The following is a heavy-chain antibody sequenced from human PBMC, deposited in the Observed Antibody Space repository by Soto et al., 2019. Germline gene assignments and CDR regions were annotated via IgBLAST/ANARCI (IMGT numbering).Heavy chain of an antibody. D-gene: IGHD5-18*01. V-gene: IGHV1-69*13. J-gene: IGHJ4*02. Sequence: GASVKVSCKASGGTFSSYAISWVRQAPGQGLEWMGGIIPIFGTANYAQKFQGRVTITADEYTSTAYMELSSLRSEDTAVYYCAREALQLWNNVYYFDYWGQGTLVTVSS. CDR3: AREALQLWNNVYYFDY. CDR2: IIPIFGTA. CDR1: GGTFSSYA.